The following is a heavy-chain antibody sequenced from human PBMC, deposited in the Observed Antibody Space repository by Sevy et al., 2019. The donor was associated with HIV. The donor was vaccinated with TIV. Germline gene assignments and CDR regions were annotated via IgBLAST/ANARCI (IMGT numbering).Heavy chain of an antibody. CDR2: ISNSGNDI. CDR1: GFTFSTYA. Sequence: GGSLRLSCAASGFTFSTYAMGWVRQAPGKGLEWVSGISNSGNDIYYAGSVEGRSTISRDNSKSTLFLEMNNLRAEDTAVYYCAKDGAPYCTGGICFPYWYFDLWGRGALVTVS. CDR3: AKDGAPYCTGGICFPYWYFDL. J-gene: IGHJ2*01. D-gene: IGHD2-8*02. V-gene: IGHV3-23*01.